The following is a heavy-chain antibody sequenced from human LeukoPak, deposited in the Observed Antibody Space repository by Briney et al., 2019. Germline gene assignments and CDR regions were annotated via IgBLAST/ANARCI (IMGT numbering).Heavy chain of an antibody. D-gene: IGHD3-9*01. CDR2: ISAYNGNT. CDR1: GYTFTSYG. Sequence: ASVKVSCKASGYTFTSYGISWVRQAPGQGLEWMGWISAYNGNTDYAEKFQGRVTMTTDTSTTTAYMELRSLRSDDTAVYYCARDSRITIFSRILQIDYWGQGTLVTVSS. J-gene: IGHJ4*02. V-gene: IGHV1-18*01. CDR3: ARDSRITIFSRILQIDY.